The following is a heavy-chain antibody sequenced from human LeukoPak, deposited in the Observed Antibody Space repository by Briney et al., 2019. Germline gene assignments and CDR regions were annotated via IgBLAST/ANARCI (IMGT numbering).Heavy chain of an antibody. J-gene: IGHJ6*02. CDR3: AKANRGYSSGWFPSDYYGMDV. Sequence: PGGSLRLSCAASGFTFSNYAMSWARQAPGKGLEWVAAISGTGGSTYYADSVKGRFTISRDNSKNTLYLQMNSLRAEDTAVYYCAKANRGYSSGWFPSDYYGMDVWGQGTTVTVSS. CDR2: ISGTGGST. V-gene: IGHV3-23*01. CDR1: GFTFSNYA. D-gene: IGHD6-19*01.